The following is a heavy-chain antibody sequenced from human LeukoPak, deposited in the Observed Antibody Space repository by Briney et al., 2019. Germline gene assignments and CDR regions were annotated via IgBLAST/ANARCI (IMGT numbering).Heavy chain of an antibody. Sequence: PGGSLRLSCAASGFTFSSYWMSWVRQAPGKGLEWVANIKQDGSEKYYVDSVKGRFTISRENAKNSLYLQMNSLRAEDTAVYYCARDLLPDIKTGTTFVDYWGQGTLVTVSS. CDR1: GFTFSSYW. J-gene: IGHJ4*02. D-gene: IGHD1-1*01. CDR2: IKQDGSEK. V-gene: IGHV3-7*01. CDR3: ARDLLPDIKTGTTFVDY.